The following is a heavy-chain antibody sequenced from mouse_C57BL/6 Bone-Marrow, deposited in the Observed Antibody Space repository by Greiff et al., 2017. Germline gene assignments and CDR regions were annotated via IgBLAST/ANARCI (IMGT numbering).Heavy chain of an antibody. CDR2: ISAGGSYT. Sequence: EVKLVESGGGLVKPGGSLKLSCAASGFTFSSYAMSWVRQTPEKRLEWGATISAGGSYTYYPDNVKGRFTISSDNAKNNLYLQMRHLKSEDTAMYYCARGSPTMITTYFDYWGQGTTLTVSA. CDR3: ARGSPTMITTYFDY. D-gene: IGHD2-4*01. J-gene: IGHJ2*01. V-gene: IGHV5-4*03. CDR1: GFTFSSYA.